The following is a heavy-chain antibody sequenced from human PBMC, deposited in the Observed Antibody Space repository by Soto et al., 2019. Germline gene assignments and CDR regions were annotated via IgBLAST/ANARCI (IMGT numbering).Heavy chain of an antibody. D-gene: IGHD3-22*01. Sequence: GGSLRLSCAASGFTFSSYSMNLVRQAPGKGLEWVSYISSSSSTIYYADSVKGRFTISRDNAKNSLYLQMNSLRDEDTAVYYCAGTDYYDSSGYYYYYGMDVWGQGTTVTVSS. CDR3: AGTDYYDSSGYYYYYGMDV. J-gene: IGHJ6*02. V-gene: IGHV3-48*02. CDR1: GFTFSSYS. CDR2: ISSSSSTI.